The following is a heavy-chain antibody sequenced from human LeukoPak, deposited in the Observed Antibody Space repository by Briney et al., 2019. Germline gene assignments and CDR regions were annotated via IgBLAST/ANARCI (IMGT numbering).Heavy chain of an antibody. V-gene: IGHV3-74*01. CDR3: ARAPLGYCSGGSCRYFDY. D-gene: IGHD2-15*01. J-gene: IGHJ4*02. CDR1: GFTFSSYG. CDR2: INTDGSST. Sequence: GGSLRLSCAASGFTFSSYGMHWVRQAPGKGLVWVSRINTDGSSTSYADSVKGRFTISRDNAKNTLYLQMNSLRAEDTAVYYCARAPLGYCSGGSCRYFDYWGQGTLVTVSS.